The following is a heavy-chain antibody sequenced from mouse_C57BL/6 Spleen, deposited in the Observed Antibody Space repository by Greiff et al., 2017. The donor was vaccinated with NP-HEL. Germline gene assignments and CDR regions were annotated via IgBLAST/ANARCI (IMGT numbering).Heavy chain of an antibody. J-gene: IGHJ4*01. Sequence: EVQLVESGGGLVKPGGSLKLSCAASGFTFSDYGMHWVRQAPEKGLEWVAYISSGSGTIYYADTVKGRFTISRDNAKNTLFLQMTSLRSEDTAMYYCARSYDGYYVLYAMDYWGQRTSVTVSS. CDR2: ISSGSGTI. D-gene: IGHD2-3*01. V-gene: IGHV5-17*01. CDR1: GFTFSDYG. CDR3: ARSYDGYYVLYAMDY.